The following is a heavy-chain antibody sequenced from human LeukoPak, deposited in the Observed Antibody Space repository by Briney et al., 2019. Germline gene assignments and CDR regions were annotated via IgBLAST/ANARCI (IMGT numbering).Heavy chain of an antibody. CDR2: IKSKTDGGTT. CDR3: TTEADIVVVTAIH. V-gene: IGHV3-15*01. CDR1: GFTFSNAW. J-gene: IGHJ4*02. Sequence: KAGGSLRLSCAASGFTFSNAWMSWVRQAPGKGLEWVGRIKSKTDGGTTDYAAPVKGRFTISRDDSKNTLYLQMNSLKTEDTAVYYCTTEADIVVVTAIHWGQGTLVTASS. D-gene: IGHD2-21*02.